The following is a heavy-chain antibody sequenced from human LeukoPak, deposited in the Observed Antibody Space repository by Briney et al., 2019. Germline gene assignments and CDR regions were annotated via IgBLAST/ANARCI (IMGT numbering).Heavy chain of an antibody. V-gene: IGHV3-23*01. J-gene: IGHJ4*02. CDR2: VSGNGGRT. Sequence: PGGSLRLSCAGSGFAFSSYAIYWVRQAPGGGLQWLSGVSGNGGRTYYVDSVKGRFTVSRDNSKNIVYLQMNRLRAEDTAVYFCAKTMGAIDHDYWGQGTLVTVSS. CDR3: AKTMGAIDHDY. CDR1: GFAFSSYA. D-gene: IGHD1-26*01.